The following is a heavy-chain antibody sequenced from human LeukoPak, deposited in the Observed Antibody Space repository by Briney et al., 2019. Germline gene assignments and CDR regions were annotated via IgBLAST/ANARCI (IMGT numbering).Heavy chain of an antibody. D-gene: IGHD3-22*01. CDR1: GGTFSSYA. Sequence: SVKVSCKASGGTFSSYAISWARQAPGQGLEWMGRIIPILGIANYAQKFQGRVTITADKSTSTAYMELSSLRSEDTAVYYCARDRNYYDSNGYLYWGQGTLVTVSS. J-gene: IGHJ4*02. V-gene: IGHV1-69*04. CDR2: IIPILGIA. CDR3: ARDRNYYDSNGYLY.